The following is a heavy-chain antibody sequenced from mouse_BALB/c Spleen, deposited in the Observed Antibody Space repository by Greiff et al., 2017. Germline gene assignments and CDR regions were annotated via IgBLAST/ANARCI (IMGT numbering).Heavy chain of an antibody. V-gene: IGHV1-15*01. CDR3: TRYYDYDRAMDY. CDR1: GYTFTDYE. CDR2: IDPETGGT. Sequence: QVQLQQSGAELVRPGASVTLSCKASGYTFTDYEMHWVKQTPVHGLEWIGAIDPETGGTAYNQKFKGKATLTADKSSSTAYMELRSLTSEDSAVYYCTRYYDYDRAMDYWGQGTSVTVSS. J-gene: IGHJ4*01. D-gene: IGHD2-4*01.